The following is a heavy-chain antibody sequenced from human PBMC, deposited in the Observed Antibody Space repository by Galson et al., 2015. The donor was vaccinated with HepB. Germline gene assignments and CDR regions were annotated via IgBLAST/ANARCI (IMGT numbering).Heavy chain of an antibody. J-gene: IGHJ6*02. Sequence: SVKVSCKASGGTFSSYAISWVRQAPGQGLEWMGGIIPIFGTANYAQKFQGRVTITADESTSTAYMELSSLRSEDTAVYYCARVVAYSGYAYGYYGMDVWGQGTTVTVSS. CDR2: IIPIFGTA. CDR3: ARVVAYSGYAYGYYGMDV. D-gene: IGHD5-12*01. V-gene: IGHV1-69*13. CDR1: GGTFSSYA.